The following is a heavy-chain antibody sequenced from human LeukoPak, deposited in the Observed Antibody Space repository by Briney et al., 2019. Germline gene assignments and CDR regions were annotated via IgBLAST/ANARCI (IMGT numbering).Heavy chain of an antibody. CDR3: ARGTVPAAPHNWFDP. Sequence: SETLPLTCTVSGGSMSNYYWSWLRQPPGKGLEWIGYIYYSGSTNYNPSLKSRVTISVDTSKNHFSLKVSSVTAADTAVYYCARGTVPAAPHNWFDPWGQGTLVTVS. D-gene: IGHD2-2*01. V-gene: IGHV4-59*01. J-gene: IGHJ5*02. CDR2: IYYSGST. CDR1: GGSMSNYY.